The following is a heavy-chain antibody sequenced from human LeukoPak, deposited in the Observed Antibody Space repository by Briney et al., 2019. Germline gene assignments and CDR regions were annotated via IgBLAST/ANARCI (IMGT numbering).Heavy chain of an antibody. CDR1: GFTFSNYW. Sequence: PGGSLRLSCAASGFTFSNYWMSWVRQDPGKGLEWVANIKEDGSEKYYVDSVKGRFTISRDNARNSLYLQMNSLRAEDTAVYYCASGRQLGYWGQGTLVTVSS. J-gene: IGHJ4*02. V-gene: IGHV3-7*01. D-gene: IGHD6-13*01. CDR3: ASGRQLGY. CDR2: IKEDGSEK.